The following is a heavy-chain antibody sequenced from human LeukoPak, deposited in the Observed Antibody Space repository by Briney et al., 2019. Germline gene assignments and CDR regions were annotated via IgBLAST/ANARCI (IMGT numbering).Heavy chain of an antibody. V-gene: IGHV4-61*02. CDR1: GGSISSGGYS. CDR2: IYTSGNT. D-gene: IGHD1-7*01. Sequence: SETLSLTCAVSGGSISSGGYSWSWIRQPAGKGLEWIGRIYTSGNTNYNPSLKSRVTMSVDTSKNQFSLKLSSVTAADTAVYYCARELELRGRGLDFWGQGTLVTVSS. CDR3: ARELELRGRGLDF. J-gene: IGHJ4*02.